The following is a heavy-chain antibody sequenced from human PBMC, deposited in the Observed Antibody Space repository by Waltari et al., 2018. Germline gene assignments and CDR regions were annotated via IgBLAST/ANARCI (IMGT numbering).Heavy chain of an antibody. CDR1: GTIVRSSW. D-gene: IGHD4-4*01. CDR2: IYQDSGKN. Sequence: EVSLVESRPGSVQPGWSQRLSLASSGTIVRSSWMNLFCLPPGKWRKVVANIYQDSGKNNYVHSMNGRFTISSDNADNSLYLQMSGLGDEDTAVYYVARDPDYMERVADDTWGQGTLITVAS. CDR3: ARDPDYMERVADDT. J-gene: IGHJ5*02. V-gene: IGHV3-7*01.